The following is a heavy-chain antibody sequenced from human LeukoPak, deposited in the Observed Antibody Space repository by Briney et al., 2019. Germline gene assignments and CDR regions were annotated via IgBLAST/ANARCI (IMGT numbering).Heavy chain of an antibody. CDR1: GGTFISYA. CDR3: AREYSSSAAFDY. Sequence: SVKVSCKASGGTFISYAISWVRQAPGQGREWRGGIIPIFGKANYAQKFQGRVTITADESTSTAYMELSSLRSEDTAVYYCAREYSSSAAFDYWGQGTLVTVSS. J-gene: IGHJ4*02. D-gene: IGHD6-6*01. CDR2: IIPIFGKA. V-gene: IGHV1-69*13.